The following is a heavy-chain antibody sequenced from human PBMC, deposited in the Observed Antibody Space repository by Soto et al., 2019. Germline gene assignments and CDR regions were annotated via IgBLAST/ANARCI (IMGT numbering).Heavy chain of an antibody. CDR3: ARMGSGSWRCYLDL. CDR1: GSFISTTNW. J-gene: IGHJ2*01. Sequence: QVQLQESGPGLVKPSGTLSLTCVVSGSFISTTNWWNWVRQSPGKGLEWIGEVFHSGTTNYNPSLQSRITISIDKSTNQFSLRLNSVTAADSAVYYCARMGSGSWRCYLDLWGRGTLVTVSS. V-gene: IGHV4-4*02. D-gene: IGHD6-13*01. CDR2: VFHSGTT.